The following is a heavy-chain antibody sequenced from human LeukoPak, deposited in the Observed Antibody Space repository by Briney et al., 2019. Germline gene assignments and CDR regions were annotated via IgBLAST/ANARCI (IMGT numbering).Heavy chain of an antibody. Sequence: GSLRRSCAASGFTFSNDWMSWIRQAPGKGLEWVGRIKSKTDGGTTDYAAPVKGRFTISRDDSKNTLYLQMNSLKTEDTAVYYCTTDENYYDSSGEMGILWGQGTLVTASS. CDR2: IKSKTDGGTT. D-gene: IGHD3-22*01. CDR3: TTDENYYDSSGEMGIL. J-gene: IGHJ4*02. V-gene: IGHV3-15*01. CDR1: GFTFSNDW.